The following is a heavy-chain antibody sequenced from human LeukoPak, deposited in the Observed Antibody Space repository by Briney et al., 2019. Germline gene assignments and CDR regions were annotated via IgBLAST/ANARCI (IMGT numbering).Heavy chain of an antibody. CDR3: ARGVVGATHRPLDY. CDR2: IKQDGSEK. V-gene: IGHV3-7*01. CDR1: GFTFSSYW. Sequence: PGGSLRLSCAASGFTFSSYWMSWVRQAPGKGLEWVANIKQDGSEKYYVDSVKGRFTISRDNAKNSLYLQMNSLRAEDTAVYYCARGVVGATHRPLDYWGQGTLVTVSS. J-gene: IGHJ4*02. D-gene: IGHD1-26*01.